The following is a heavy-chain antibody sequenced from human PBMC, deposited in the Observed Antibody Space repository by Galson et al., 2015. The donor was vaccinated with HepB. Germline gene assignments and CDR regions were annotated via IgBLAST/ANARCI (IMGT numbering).Heavy chain of an antibody. J-gene: IGHJ4*02. CDR3: ASLLGGVTTFKY. D-gene: IGHD4-11*01. CDR1: GITLNKYW. CDR2: IKEDGSVK. Sequence: SLRLSCAASGITLNKYWMSWVRQAPGKGLEWVASIKEDGSVKHCVDSVKGRSSISRDNAKNTLYLQMNSLRPEDTAMYYCASLLGGVTTFKYWGQGTRVTVAS. V-gene: IGHV3-7*01.